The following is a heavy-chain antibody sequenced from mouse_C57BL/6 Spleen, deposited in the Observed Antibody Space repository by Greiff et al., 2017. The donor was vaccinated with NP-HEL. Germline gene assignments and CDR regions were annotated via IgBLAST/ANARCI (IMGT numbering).Heavy chain of an antibody. V-gene: IGHV1-64*01. D-gene: IGHD2-5*01. CDR1: GYTFTSYW. Sequence: QVQLQQPGAELVKPGASVKLSCKASGYTFTSYWMHWVKQRPGQGLEWIGMIHPNSGSTNYNEKFKSKATLTVDKSSSTAYMQLSSLTSEDSAVYYCASPYYSNYWFAYWGQGTLVTVSA. J-gene: IGHJ3*01. CDR3: ASPYYSNYWFAY. CDR2: IHPNSGST.